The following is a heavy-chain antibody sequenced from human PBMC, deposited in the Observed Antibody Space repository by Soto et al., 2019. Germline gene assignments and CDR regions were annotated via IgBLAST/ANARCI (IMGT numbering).Heavy chain of an antibody. CDR1: GGSISSGNYY. CDR2: ISYSGST. D-gene: IGHD2-15*01. V-gene: IGHV4-30-4*01. CDR3: ATMGTPATGLYFFDY. J-gene: IGHJ4*02. Sequence: QVQLQESGPGLVKPSQTLSLTCTVSGGSISSGNYYWSWIRQPPGKGLEWIGFISYSGSTYYSTSLNSRCNISVDTSKSQFSLNLSFVTAADTSVYYCATMGTPATGLYFFDYWGQGSLVTVSS.